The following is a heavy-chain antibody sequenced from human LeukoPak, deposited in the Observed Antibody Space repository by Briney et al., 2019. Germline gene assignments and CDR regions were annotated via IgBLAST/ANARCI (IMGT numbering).Heavy chain of an antibody. D-gene: IGHD2-15*01. CDR3: ARGGGGYSVDY. CDR2: ISPNSGGT. V-gene: IGHV1-2*02. Sequence: ASVKVSCEASGYTFIDYYMHWVRQAPGQGLEWIGWISPNSGGTKSVQKFQGRVTMTRDTSITTVYMELSGLSFDDTAVYYCARGGGGYSVDYWGQGTLVIVSS. CDR1: GYTFIDYY. J-gene: IGHJ4*02.